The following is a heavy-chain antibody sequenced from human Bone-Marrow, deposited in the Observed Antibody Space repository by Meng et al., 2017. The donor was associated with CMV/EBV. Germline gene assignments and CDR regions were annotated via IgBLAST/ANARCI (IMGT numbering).Heavy chain of an antibody. CDR2: IYSGGST. CDR1: GFTVSSNY. Sequence: GESLKISCVASGFTVSSNYMSWVRQAPGKGLEWVSVIYSGGSTYYADSVKGRFTISRDNSKNTLYLQMNSLRAEDTAMYYCARRLVGPWAQGTLVTFSS. V-gene: IGHV3-53*01. J-gene: IGHJ5*02. CDR3: ARRLVGP. D-gene: IGHD2-2*01.